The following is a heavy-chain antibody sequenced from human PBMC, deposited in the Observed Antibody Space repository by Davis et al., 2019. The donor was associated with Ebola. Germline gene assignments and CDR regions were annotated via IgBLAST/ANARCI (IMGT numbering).Heavy chain of an antibody. D-gene: IGHD3-3*02. CDR2: ITSSSNTI. Sequence: GESLKISCAASGLTFSSYNMNWVRQAPGKGLEWISFITSSSNTIYYADSVKGRFTISRDNAKGSLYLQMNSLRAEDTAVYYCAKVPFLEWLPDYGMDVWGQGTTVTVSS. J-gene: IGHJ6*02. CDR3: AKVPFLEWLPDYGMDV. CDR1: GLTFSSYN. V-gene: IGHV3-48*01.